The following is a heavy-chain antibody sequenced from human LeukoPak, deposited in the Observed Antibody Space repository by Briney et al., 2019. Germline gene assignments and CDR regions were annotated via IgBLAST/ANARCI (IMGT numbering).Heavy chain of an antibody. CDR3: ARDGGYCSSTSCPRGSDY. J-gene: IGHJ4*02. D-gene: IGHD2-2*01. CDR1: GYTFTSYG. CDR2: ISAYNGNT. Sequence: ASVKVSCKASGYTFTSYGISWVRQAPGQGLEWMGWISAYNGNTNYAQKLQGRVTMTTDTSTSTAYMELRSLRSDDTAVYYWARDGGYCSSTSCPRGSDYWGQGTLVTVSS. V-gene: IGHV1-18*01.